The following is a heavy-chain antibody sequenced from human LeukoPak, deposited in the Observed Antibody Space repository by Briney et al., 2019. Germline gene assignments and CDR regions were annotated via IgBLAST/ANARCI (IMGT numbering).Heavy chain of an antibody. CDR1: GFTFSRYW. J-gene: IGHJ4*02. CDR2: TYSGGST. Sequence: GGSLRLSCAASGFTFSRYWMHWVRQAPGKGLEWVSVTYSGGSTYYADSVKGRFTISRDNSKNTLYLQMNSLRAEDTAVYYCAKGGAWYSSGWYGGPFDYWGQGTLVTVSS. V-gene: IGHV3-66*02. D-gene: IGHD6-19*01. CDR3: AKGGAWYSSGWYGGPFDY.